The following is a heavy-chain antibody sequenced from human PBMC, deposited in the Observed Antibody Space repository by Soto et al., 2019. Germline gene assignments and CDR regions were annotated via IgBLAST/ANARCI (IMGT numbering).Heavy chain of an antibody. D-gene: IGHD6-19*01. CDR1: GFTVSSNY. CDR2: ITGSGGST. CDR3: ARSRIAVAHIDY. V-gene: IGHV3-53*01. J-gene: IGHJ4*02. Sequence: PGGSLRLSCAVSGFTVSSNYMSCVRQAPGKGLEWVSAITGSGGSTYYADSVKGRFTISRDNSKNTLYLQMNSLRAEDTAVYYCARSRIAVAHIDYWGQGTLVTVSS.